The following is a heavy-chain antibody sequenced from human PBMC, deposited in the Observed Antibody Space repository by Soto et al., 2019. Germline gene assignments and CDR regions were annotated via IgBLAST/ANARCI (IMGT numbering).Heavy chain of an antibody. CDR1: VYTINSYD. CDR2: MNPNSGNT. J-gene: IGHJ6*02. Sequence: ASVKVCCKDSVYTINSYDIKWVRQANGQGLEWMGWMNPNSGNTGYAQKFQGRVTMTRNTSISTAYMELSSLRSEDTAVYYCARVLIGSSSYGMDVWGQGTTVTVSS. D-gene: IGHD6-6*01. CDR3: ARVLIGSSSYGMDV. V-gene: IGHV1-8*01.